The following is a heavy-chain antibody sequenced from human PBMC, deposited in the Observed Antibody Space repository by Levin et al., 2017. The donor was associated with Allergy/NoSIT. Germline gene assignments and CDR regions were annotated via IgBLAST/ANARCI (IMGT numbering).Heavy chain of an antibody. Sequence: LSLTCAASGFPFSSSWMSWVRQAPGKGLEWVANIKQDGTEKYYVDSVKGRFTISKDNAENSMFLRMSSLRVEDTAVYYCARNWRSAFDIWGQGTTVTVSS. CDR3: ARNWRSAFDI. D-gene: IGHD2-8*02. J-gene: IGHJ3*02. CDR2: IKQDGTEK. V-gene: IGHV3-7*04. CDR1: GFPFSSSW.